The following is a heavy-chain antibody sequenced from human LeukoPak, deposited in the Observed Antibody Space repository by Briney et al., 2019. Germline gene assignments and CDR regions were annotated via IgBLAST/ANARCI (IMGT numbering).Heavy chain of an antibody. V-gene: IGHV1-46*01. CDR3: AREIFPDYVVDTAMVTSMDV. D-gene: IGHD5-18*01. CDR1: GYTFTSYY. CDR2: INPSGGST. Sequence: GASVTVSCTASGYTFTSYYMHWVRQAPGQGLEWMGIINPSGGSTSYAQKFRGRVTMTRDTSTSTVYMELSSLRSEDTAVYYCAREIFPDYVVDTAMVTSMDVWGQGTTVTVSS. J-gene: IGHJ6*02.